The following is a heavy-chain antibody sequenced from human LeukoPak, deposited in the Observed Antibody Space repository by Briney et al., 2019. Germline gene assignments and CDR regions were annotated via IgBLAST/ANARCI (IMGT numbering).Heavy chain of an antibody. Sequence: GASVKVSCKASGGTFSSYAISWVRQAPGQGLEWMGGIIPIFGTANYAQKFQGRVTITADESTSTAYMELSSLRSEDTAVYYCATHSGSWTESYYGMDVWGQGTTVTVSS. D-gene: IGHD6-13*01. J-gene: IGHJ6*02. CDR1: GGTFSSYA. CDR2: IIPIFGTA. CDR3: ATHSGSWTESYYGMDV. V-gene: IGHV1-69*13.